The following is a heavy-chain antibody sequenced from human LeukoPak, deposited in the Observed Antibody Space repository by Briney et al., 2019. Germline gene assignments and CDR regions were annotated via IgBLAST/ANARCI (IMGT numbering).Heavy chain of an antibody. J-gene: IGHJ4*02. CDR2: IYYSGST. Sequence: SETLSLTCTVSGGSISSAGYYWSWIRQHPGKGLEWIGSIYYSGSTYYNPSLESRVTISVDTSKNQFSLKLSSVTAADTAVYYCAREGDSSSSFAYGGEGTLAT. CDR1: GGSISSAGYY. D-gene: IGHD6-6*01. V-gene: IGHV4-31*03. CDR3: AREGDSSSSFAY.